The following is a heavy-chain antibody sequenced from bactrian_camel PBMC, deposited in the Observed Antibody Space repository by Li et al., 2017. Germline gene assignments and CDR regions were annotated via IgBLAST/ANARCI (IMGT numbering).Heavy chain of an antibody. CDR1: GFTFSTYD. D-gene: IGHD1*01. Sequence: VQLVESGGGLVQPGGSLRLSCAASGFTFSTYDMSWVRQAPGKEREGVAVIYSDGSGTYYADSVKGRFTISRDNAKNTVYLQMNSLKPDDTAVYYCAATGQMLSVAGCRTQGTQVTVS. J-gene: IGHJ4*01. V-gene: IGHV3S40*01. CDR2: IYSDGSGT.